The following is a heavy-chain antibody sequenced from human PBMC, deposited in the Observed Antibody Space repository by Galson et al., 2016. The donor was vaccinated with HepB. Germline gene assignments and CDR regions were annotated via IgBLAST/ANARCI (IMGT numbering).Heavy chain of an antibody. Sequence: SVKVSCKASGYTFINYYMHWVRQAPGQGLEWMGIGNPRTGSTSYAQKFQDRVTVTRDTSTSTVYMELSSLRSEDSAVYFCARDSWGADYWGQGTLVTVSS. V-gene: IGHV1-46*01. J-gene: IGHJ4*02. CDR3: ARDSWGADY. D-gene: IGHD6-13*01. CDR1: GYTFINYY. CDR2: GNPRTGST.